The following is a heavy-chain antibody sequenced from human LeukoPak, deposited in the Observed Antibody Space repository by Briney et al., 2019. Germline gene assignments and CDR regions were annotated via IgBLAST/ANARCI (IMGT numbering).Heavy chain of an antibody. Sequence: LSETLSLTCTVSSGSITSGGYYWNWIRQHPGKGLEWIGYIYYSGSTFYNPSLKSRVTMSVDTSKNQFSLKLSSVTAADTAVYYCARAPKGMTTVRYYYYYYMDVWGKGTTVTVSS. CDR1: SGSITSGGYY. J-gene: IGHJ6*03. V-gene: IGHV4-31*03. D-gene: IGHD4-11*01. CDR3: ARAPKGMTTVRYYYYYYMDV. CDR2: IYYSGST.